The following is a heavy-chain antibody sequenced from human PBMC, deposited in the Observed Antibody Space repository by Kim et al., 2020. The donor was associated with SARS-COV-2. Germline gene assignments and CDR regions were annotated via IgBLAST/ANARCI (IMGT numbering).Heavy chain of an antibody. CDR2: ISSSGTGT. V-gene: IGHV3-23*01. J-gene: IGHJ6*02. CDR3: ARGIEYSSSWYYYYYAMDV. CDR1: GFTFSSYA. Sequence: GGSLRLSCAASGFTFSSYAMSWVRQAPGKGLEWVSTISSSGTGTYYADSVKGRFAISRDNSKNTLYLQMNSLRAEDTAVYYCARGIEYSSSWYYYYYAMDVWGQGTTVTVSS. D-gene: IGHD6-13*01.